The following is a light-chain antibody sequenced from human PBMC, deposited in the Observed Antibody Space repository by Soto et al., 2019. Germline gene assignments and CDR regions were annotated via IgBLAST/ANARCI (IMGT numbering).Light chain of an antibody. Sequence: DIQMTQSPSSLSASVGDRVTITCQASQDISNYLNWYQQKPGKAPKLLIYDASHLETGVPSRFSESGARPDFTFNINSLKPEDITTYNWHQYGDIPPNTFGQVTKLEIK. J-gene: IGKJ2*01. CDR1: QDISNY. CDR3: HQYGDIPPNT. V-gene: IGKV1-33*01. CDR2: DAS.